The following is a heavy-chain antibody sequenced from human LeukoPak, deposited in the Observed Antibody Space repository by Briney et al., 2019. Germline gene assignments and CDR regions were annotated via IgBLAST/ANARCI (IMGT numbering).Heavy chain of an antibody. D-gene: IGHD6-19*01. CDR2: ISGSGGST. J-gene: IGHJ4*02. Sequence: GGSLRLSCAASGFTFSSYAMSWVRQAPGKGLEWVSAISGSGGSTYYADSVKGRFTISRDNSKNTLYLQMNSLRAEDTAVYYCANSQRDSSGWYIFYFDYWGQGTLVTVSS. CDR1: GFTFSSYA. CDR3: ANSQRDSSGWYIFYFDY. V-gene: IGHV3-23*01.